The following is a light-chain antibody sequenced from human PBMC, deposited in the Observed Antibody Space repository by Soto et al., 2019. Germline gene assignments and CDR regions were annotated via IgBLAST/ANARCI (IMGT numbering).Light chain of an antibody. V-gene: IGKV3-20*01. CDR2: GAS. J-gene: IGKJ1*01. Sequence: EIVLTQSPGTLSLSPGERATLSCRASQSVSRSYLAWYQQKPGQAPRLLIYGASSRATGIPDRFSGSGSGTDFTLTISRLESEDFAVYYCQQYGSSLPWTCGQGTKVEIK. CDR1: QSVSRSY. CDR3: QQYGSSLPWT.